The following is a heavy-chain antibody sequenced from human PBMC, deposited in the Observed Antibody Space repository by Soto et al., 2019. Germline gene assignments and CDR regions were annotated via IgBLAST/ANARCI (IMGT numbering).Heavy chain of an antibody. V-gene: IGHV4-59*08. CDR2: IYYSGST. CDR1: GGSISSYY. CDR3: ARLLWSRGDWFDP. J-gene: IGHJ5*02. D-gene: IGHD3-10*01. Sequence: QVQLQESGPGLVKPSETLSLTCTVSGGSISSYYWSWIRQPPGKGLEWIGYIYYSGSTNYNPSLKSRVTISVDTSKNQFSLKLSSVTAADTAVYYCARLLWSRGDWFDPWDQGTLVTVSS.